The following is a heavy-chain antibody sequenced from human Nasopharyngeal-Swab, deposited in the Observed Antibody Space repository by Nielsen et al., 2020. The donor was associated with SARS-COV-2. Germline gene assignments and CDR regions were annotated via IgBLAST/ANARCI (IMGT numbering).Heavy chain of an antibody. D-gene: IGHD2-8*01. J-gene: IGHJ6*02. CDR2: IIPIFGTA. V-gene: IGHV1-69*06. CDR3: AWAEAPNPYYYYGMDV. Sequence: WVRRAHGKGLEGMGGIIPIFGTANYAQKFQGRVTITADKSTSTAYMELSSLRSEDTAVYYCAWAEAPNPYYYYGMDVWGQGTTVTVSS.